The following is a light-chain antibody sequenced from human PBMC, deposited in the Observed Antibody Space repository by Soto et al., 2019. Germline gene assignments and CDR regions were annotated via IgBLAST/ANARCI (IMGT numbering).Light chain of an antibody. CDR2: DAS. J-gene: IGKJ4*01. V-gene: IGKV3-15*01. Sequence: MTQSPSSLSASVGDRVTLSCRASQSAISNLAWYQQKPGQTPRLLIYDASTRATDIPARFSGSGSGTDFTLTISSLLSEDFAVYYCHQYYKWPLTFGGGTKVDIK. CDR1: QSAISN. CDR3: HQYYKWPLT.